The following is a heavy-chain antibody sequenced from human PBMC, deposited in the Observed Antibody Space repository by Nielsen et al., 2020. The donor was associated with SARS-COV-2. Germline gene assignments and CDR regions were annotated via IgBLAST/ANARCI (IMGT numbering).Heavy chain of an antibody. J-gene: IGHJ4*02. V-gene: IGHV3-66*01. CDR1: GFTVSSNY. CDR2: IYSGGST. Sequence: GGSLRLSCAASGFTVSSNYMSWVRQAPGKGLEWVSVIYSGGSTYYADSVKGRFTISRDNSKNTLYFQMNSLRAEDTAVYYCARDRDYYDSSGYRDWGQGTLVTVSS. CDR3: ARDRDYYDSSGYRD. D-gene: IGHD3-22*01.